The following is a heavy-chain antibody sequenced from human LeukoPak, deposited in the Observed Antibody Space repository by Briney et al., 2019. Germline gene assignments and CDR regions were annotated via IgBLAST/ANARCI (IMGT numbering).Heavy chain of an antibody. CDR2: IKTTLYGGTT. Sequence: GGSLRLSCAASGFAFGDFAMNWIRQAPGQGLEWVGFIKTTLYGGTTEYAASVKGRFTISRDDSKAIAYLQMNSLKTEDTAVYYCTREHRDDWNPGYYFDYWGQGTLVTVSS. CDR3: TREHRDDWNPGYYFDY. V-gene: IGHV3-49*03. J-gene: IGHJ4*02. D-gene: IGHD1-1*01. CDR1: GFAFGDFA.